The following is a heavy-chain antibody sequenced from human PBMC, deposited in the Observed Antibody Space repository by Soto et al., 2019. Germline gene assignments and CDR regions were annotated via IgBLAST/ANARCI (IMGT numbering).Heavy chain of an antibody. J-gene: IGHJ4*02. CDR3: AKYHYYDGN. D-gene: IGHD3-22*01. V-gene: IGHV3-74*01. CDR1: GFTFNTYW. Sequence: EVQLVESGGGLVQPGGSLRLSCAASGFTFNTYWVHWVRQAPGKGLVWVSRINSDGSSTIYADSVKGRFTISRDNAKNTLCLQMNSLRAEDTAVYYCAKYHYYDGNWGQGTLVTVSS. CDR2: INSDGSST.